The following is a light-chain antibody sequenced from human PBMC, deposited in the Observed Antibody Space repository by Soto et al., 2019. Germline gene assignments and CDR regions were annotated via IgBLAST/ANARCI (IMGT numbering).Light chain of an antibody. J-gene: IGKJ5*01. Sequence: EIVLTQSPGTLSLSPGERATLSCRASQSVSSDYLAWYQQRPGQAPRLLIYAASSRATGIPDRFSGSGSGTDFTLTISRLEPEDFALYYCQQYGPSLTFGQGTRLE. CDR2: AAS. V-gene: IGKV3-20*01. CDR3: QQYGPSLT. CDR1: QSVSSDY.